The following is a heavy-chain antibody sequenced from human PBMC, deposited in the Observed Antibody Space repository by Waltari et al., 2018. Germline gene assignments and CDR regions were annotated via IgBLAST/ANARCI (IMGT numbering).Heavy chain of an antibody. CDR1: GLSLSSSGTR. CDR3: ARMVGPTYYHGLDV. CDR2: IDWDEDK. D-gene: IGHD1-26*01. Sequence: QVTLKESGPALVKPTQTLTLTCTVSGLSLSSSGTRVSWFRQPPGKALEWLARIDWDEDKYYSPSLKARLTISKDTFKNQVVLTMTNVDPVDTATYYCARMVGPTYYHGLDVWGQGTTVIVSS. J-gene: IGHJ6*02. V-gene: IGHV2-70*04.